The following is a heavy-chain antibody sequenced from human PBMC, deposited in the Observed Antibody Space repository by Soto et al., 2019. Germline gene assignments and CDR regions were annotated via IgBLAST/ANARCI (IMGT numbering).Heavy chain of an antibody. CDR3: ARDLTTVTTWRYYYYYMDV. CDR1: GFTFSSYW. CDR2: IKQDGSEK. J-gene: IGHJ6*03. V-gene: IGHV3-7*01. Sequence: GGSLRLSCAASGFTFSSYWMSWVRQAPGKGLEWVANIKQDGSEKYYVDSVKGRFTISRDNAKNSLYLQMNSLRAEDTAVYYCARDLTTVTTWRYYYYYMDVWGEGTTVTVSS. D-gene: IGHD4-4*01.